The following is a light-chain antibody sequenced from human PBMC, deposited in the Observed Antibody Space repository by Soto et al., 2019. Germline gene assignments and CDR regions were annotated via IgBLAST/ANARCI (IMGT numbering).Light chain of an antibody. V-gene: IGLV1-44*01. Sequence: QSVLTQPPSASGTPGQRVTVSCSGSSSNIGSHTVNWYQQLPGTAPKLLIYLNNQRPSGVPDRFSGSKSGTSASLAISGLQSVDEADYYCAAWDDSLNGYVFGTGTKLTVL. CDR3: AAWDDSLNGYV. CDR2: LNN. CDR1: SSNIGSHT. J-gene: IGLJ1*01.